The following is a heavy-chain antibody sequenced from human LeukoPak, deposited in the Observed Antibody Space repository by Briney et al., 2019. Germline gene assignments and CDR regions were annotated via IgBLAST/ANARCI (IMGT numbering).Heavy chain of an antibody. Sequence: PSETLSLTCAVYGGSFSGYYWSWIRQPPGKGLEWIGEINHSGSTNYNPSLKSRVTISVDTSKNQFSLKLSSVTAADTAVYYCAICGSRCDYWGQGTLVTVSS. J-gene: IGHJ4*02. CDR2: INHSGST. CDR1: GGSFSGYY. V-gene: IGHV4-34*01. D-gene: IGHD1-26*01. CDR3: AICGSRCDY.